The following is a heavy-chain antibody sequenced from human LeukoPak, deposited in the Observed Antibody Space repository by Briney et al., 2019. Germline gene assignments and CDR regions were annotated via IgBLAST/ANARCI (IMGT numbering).Heavy chain of an antibody. Sequence: SQTLSLTCTVSGGSISSGGHYWSWIRQPPGKGLDWIGYISQSETSFYNPSLKSRVTISVDRSKNQFSLKLSSVTAADTAVYYCASGRIAAAGTRFDYWGQGTLVTVSS. CDR2: ISQSETS. CDR3: ASGRIAAAGTRFDY. J-gene: IGHJ4*02. CDR1: GGSISSGGHY. V-gene: IGHV4-30-2*01. D-gene: IGHD6-13*01.